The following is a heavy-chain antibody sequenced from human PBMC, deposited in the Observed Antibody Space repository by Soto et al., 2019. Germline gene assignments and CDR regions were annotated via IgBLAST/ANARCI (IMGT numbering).Heavy chain of an antibody. J-gene: IGHJ4*02. CDR2: THPGDSDT. D-gene: IGHD1-26*01. CDR1: GDNFNPYW. CDR3: AKRKNKVGALFDF. V-gene: IGHV5-51*07. Sequence: GHSLKLSGTGSGDNFNPYWIAWVHQLQGKGLEWMGITHPGDSDTRYSPSFEGQVTISVDKSVSTAYLQWGSLKASDTAMYYCAKRKNKVGALFDFLGQGTLVTVSS.